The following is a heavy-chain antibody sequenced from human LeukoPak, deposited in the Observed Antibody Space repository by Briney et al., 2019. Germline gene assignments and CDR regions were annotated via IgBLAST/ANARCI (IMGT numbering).Heavy chain of an antibody. D-gene: IGHD6-6*01. CDR1: GFTFSSYW. J-gene: IGHJ5*02. CDR2: IKQDGSEK. V-gene: IGHV3-7*01. CDR3: ARGIAARPYWFDP. Sequence: GGSLRLSCAASGFTFSSYWMSWVRQAPGKGLEWVANIKQDGSEKYYVDSVKGRFTISRDNAKNSLYLQMNSLRAEDTAVYYCARGIAARPYWFDPWGQGTLVTVSS.